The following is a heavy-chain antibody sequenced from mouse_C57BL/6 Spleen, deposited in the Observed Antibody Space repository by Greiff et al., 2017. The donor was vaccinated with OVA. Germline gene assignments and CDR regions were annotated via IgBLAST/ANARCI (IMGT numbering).Heavy chain of an antibody. J-gene: IGHJ4*01. Sequence: DVKLVESGGGLVKPGGSLKLSCAASGFTFSDYGMHWVRQAPEKGLEWVAYISSGSSTIYYADTVKGRFTISRDNAKNTLFLQMTSLRSEDTAMYYCARNYAYDAMDYWGQGTSVTVSS. V-gene: IGHV5-17*01. CDR3: ARNYAYDAMDY. CDR2: ISSGSSTI. CDR1: GFTFSDYG. D-gene: IGHD1-1*01.